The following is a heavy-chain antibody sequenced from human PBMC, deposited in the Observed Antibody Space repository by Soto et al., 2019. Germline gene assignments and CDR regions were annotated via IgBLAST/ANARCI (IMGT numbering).Heavy chain of an antibody. CDR2: ISGSGGST. CDR3: ASSRRRQQLFSYYYYGMDV. J-gene: IGHJ6*02. Sequence: GGSLRLSCAASGFTFSSYAMSWVRQAPGKGLEWVSAISGSGGSTYYADSVKGRFTISRDNSKNTLYLQMNSLRAEDTAVYYCASSRRRQQLFSYYYYGMDVWGQGTTVTVSS. V-gene: IGHV3-23*01. CDR1: GFTFSSYA. D-gene: IGHD6-13*01.